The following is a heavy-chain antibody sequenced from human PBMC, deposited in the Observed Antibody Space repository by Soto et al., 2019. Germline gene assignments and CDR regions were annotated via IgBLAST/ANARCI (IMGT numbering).Heavy chain of an antibody. CDR3: ARQESGSDHFAY. J-gene: IGHJ4*02. V-gene: IGHV4-39*01. CDR1: GDSISSSNYY. CDR2: ISYNGNT. D-gene: IGHD6-25*01. Sequence: LSLTCTVSGDSISSSNYYWGWIRQPPGKGLEYIGCISYNGNTYYNPSLKSRVTISVDTSKKQVSLRLSSATAADTAVYYCARQESGSDHFAYWGQGTLVTVSS.